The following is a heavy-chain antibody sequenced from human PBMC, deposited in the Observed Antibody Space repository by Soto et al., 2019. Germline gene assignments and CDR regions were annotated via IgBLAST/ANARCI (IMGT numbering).Heavy chain of an antibody. CDR2: FFSDAER. Sequence: SGPTLVNPTETLTLTCTVSGFSLSNPRMGVSWIRQPPGKPLEWLAHFFSDAERSYSASMQSRLTMSTDTSGSQVVLTMTNMDPVDTATYLCARMDADYKYYAMDVWGQGTPVTVSS. V-gene: IGHV2-26*01. CDR3: ARMDADYKYYAMDV. J-gene: IGHJ6*02. D-gene: IGHD6-25*01. CDR1: GFSLSNPRMG.